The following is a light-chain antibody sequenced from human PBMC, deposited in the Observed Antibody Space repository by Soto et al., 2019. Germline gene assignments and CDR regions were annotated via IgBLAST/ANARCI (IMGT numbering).Light chain of an antibody. CDR3: QSYDSSLSGSRV. J-gene: IGLJ1*01. Sequence: QSVLTQPPSVSGAPGQRVTISCTGSSSNIGAGYDVHWYQQLPGTPPKLLIYHNSNRPSGVPDRFSGSKSGTSASLAITGLQAEDEADYYCQSYDSSLSGSRVFGTGTKVTVL. CDR1: SSNIGAGYD. V-gene: IGLV1-40*01. CDR2: HNS.